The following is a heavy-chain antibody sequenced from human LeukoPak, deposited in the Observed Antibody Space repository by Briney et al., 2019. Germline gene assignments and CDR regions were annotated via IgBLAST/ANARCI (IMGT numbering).Heavy chain of an antibody. J-gene: IGHJ4*02. CDR1: GASISSDTYF. D-gene: IGHD3-10*01. CDR3: ARDAGGSGSYYSRLEY. V-gene: IGHV4-61*02. Sequence: PSETLSLTCTVSGASISSDTYFWSWIRQPAGKGLEWIGRISSTGRTDYNPSLTSRVTMSVDTSKNQFSLKLSSVTAADTAVYYCARDAGGSGSYYSRLEYWGQGTLVTVSS. CDR2: ISSTGRT.